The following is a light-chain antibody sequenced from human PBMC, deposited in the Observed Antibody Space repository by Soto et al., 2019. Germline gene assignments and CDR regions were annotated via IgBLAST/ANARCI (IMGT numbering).Light chain of an antibody. CDR3: QHYNSYSEA. Sequence: DIQMTQSPSSLSASVGDRVTITCQASQDISKYLNWYQQKPGKAPKLLIYDASNLETGVPPRFSGSGSGTEFTLTISSLQPDDFATYYCQHYNSYSEAFGQGTKVDIK. J-gene: IGKJ1*01. CDR2: DAS. V-gene: IGKV1-33*01. CDR1: QDISKY.